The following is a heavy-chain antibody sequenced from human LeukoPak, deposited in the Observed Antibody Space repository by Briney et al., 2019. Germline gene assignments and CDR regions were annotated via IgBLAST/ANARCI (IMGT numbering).Heavy chain of an antibody. D-gene: IGHD3-16*02. Sequence: AGGSLRLSCAASGFTFSSYEMNWVRQAPGKGLEWVSYISSSGSTIYYADSVKGRFTISRDNAKNSLYLQMNSLRAEDTAVYYCARGGGGAYYDYVWGSYRYLFDYWGQGTLVTVSS. CDR2: ISSSGSTI. V-gene: IGHV3-48*03. J-gene: IGHJ4*02. CDR1: GFTFSSYE. CDR3: ARGGGGAYYDYVWGSYRYLFDY.